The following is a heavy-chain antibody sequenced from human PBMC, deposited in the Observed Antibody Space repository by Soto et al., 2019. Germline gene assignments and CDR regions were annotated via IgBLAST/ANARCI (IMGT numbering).Heavy chain of an antibody. V-gene: IGHV1-69*02. CDR3: ATSSAAAAGTLGN. Sequence: QVQLVQSGAEVKKPGSSVKVSCKASGGTLNSYTINWVRQAPGHGPAWLGRIIPVLGVANYAQTFQGRVTITADKSTSTVYMDLTSLRSEDPAVYYCATSSAAAAGTLGNWGPGTLVTVSS. CDR1: GGTLNSYT. CDR2: IIPVLGVA. J-gene: IGHJ4*02. D-gene: IGHD6-13*01.